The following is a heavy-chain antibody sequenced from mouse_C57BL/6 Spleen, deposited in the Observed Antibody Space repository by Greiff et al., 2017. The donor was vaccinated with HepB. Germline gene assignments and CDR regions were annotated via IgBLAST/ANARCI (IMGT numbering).Heavy chain of an antibody. D-gene: IGHD2-3*01. Sequence: QVQLQQPGAELVKPGASVKLSCKASGYTFTSYWMQWVKQRPGQGLEWIGEIDPSDSNTNYNQKFKGKATLTADTSSSTAYVQLSSLTTEDSAVYYYARYQIDDGYYVPFDYWGQGTTLTVSS. CDR3: ARYQIDDGYYVPFDY. J-gene: IGHJ2*01. V-gene: IGHV1-50*01. CDR2: IDPSDSNT. CDR1: GYTFTSYW.